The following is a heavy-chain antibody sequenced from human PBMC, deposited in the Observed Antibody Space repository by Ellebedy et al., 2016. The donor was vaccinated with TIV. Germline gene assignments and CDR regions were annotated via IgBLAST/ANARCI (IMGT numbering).Heavy chain of an antibody. CDR1: GYTFTTYD. J-gene: IGHJ4*02. Sequence: ASVKVSCXASGYTFTTYDINWVRQATGQGLEWVGWISPYSGNTNYAQNLQGRVTMTTDTSTITAYMELKSLRFDDTAVYYCARGGPYYDSGGYIYYLDYWGQGSLVTVSS. CDR3: ARGGPYYDSGGYIYYLDY. D-gene: IGHD3-22*01. V-gene: IGHV1-18*01. CDR2: ISPYSGNT.